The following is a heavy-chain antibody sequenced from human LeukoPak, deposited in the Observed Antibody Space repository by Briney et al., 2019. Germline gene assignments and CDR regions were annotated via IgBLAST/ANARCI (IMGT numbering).Heavy chain of an antibody. V-gene: IGHV3-23*01. CDR3: ATDLSGRHDY. CDR2: ISGGGDRT. CDR1: GFIFSNYG. Sequence: GGSLRLSCATSGFIFSNYGMNWVRQAPGKGLEWVSGISGGGDRTHYGDSVKGRFTISRDNAGDTLYLQMNSLRAEDTGVYYCATDLSGRHDYWGQGTLVTVSS. J-gene: IGHJ4*02. D-gene: IGHD5-12*01.